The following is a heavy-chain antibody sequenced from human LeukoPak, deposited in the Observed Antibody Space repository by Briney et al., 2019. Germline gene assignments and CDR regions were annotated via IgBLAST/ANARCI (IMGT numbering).Heavy chain of an antibody. Sequence: SVKVSCKASGGTFSSYAISWVRQAPGQGLEWMGRIIPIFGTANYAQKFQGRVTITTDESTSTAYVELSSLRSEDTAVYHCARDGSITMVRGVIRDSYWFGPWGQGTLVTVSS. V-gene: IGHV1-69*05. CDR3: ARDGSITMVRGVIRDSYWFGP. D-gene: IGHD3-10*01. CDR2: IIPIFGTA. J-gene: IGHJ5*02. CDR1: GGTFSSYA.